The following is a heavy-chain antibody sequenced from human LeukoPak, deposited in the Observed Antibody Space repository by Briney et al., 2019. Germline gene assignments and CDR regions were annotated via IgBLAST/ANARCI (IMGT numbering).Heavy chain of an antibody. CDR3: ARGSRRCSSTSRYRNNWFDP. J-gene: IGHJ5*02. CDR2: IKHSGST. V-gene: IGHV4-34*01. CDR1: GGSFSGYY. D-gene: IGHD2-2*01. Sequence: PSETLSLTCAVYGGSFSGYYWSWIRQPPGKGLEWIGEIKHSGSTNYNPSLKSRVTISVDTSKNQFSLKLSSVTAADTAVYYCARGSRRCSSTSRYRNNWFDPWGQGTLVTVSS.